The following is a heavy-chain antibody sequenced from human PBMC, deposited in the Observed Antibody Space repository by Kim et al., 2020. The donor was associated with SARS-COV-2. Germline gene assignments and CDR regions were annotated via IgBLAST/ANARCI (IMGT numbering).Heavy chain of an antibody. CDR3: AREGRTRRWFDP. Sequence: GESLKISCKGSGYTFTRYWIAWVRQMPGKGLEWMGIIYPGDSDTRYSPSFQGQVTLSADKSLNTAYLQWSSLKASDSAIYYCAREGRTRRWFDPWGQGTLVTVYS. J-gene: IGHJ5*02. CDR2: IYPGDSDT. CDR1: GYTFTRYW. V-gene: IGHV5-51*01.